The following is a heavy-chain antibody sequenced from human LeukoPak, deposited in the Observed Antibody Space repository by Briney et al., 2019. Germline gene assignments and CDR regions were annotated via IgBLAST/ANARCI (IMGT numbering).Heavy chain of an antibody. CDR1: GFTVSNNY. Sequence: GGSLRLSCAASGFTVSNNYMTWVRQAPGKGLEWLSVIYSDGRTYYAGSVKDRFTISRDNSKNTLYLQMNSLRAEDTAVYYCAKLVVVVGTTDYFDYWGQGTLVTVSS. J-gene: IGHJ4*02. CDR2: IYSDGRT. CDR3: AKLVVVVGTTDYFDY. D-gene: IGHD2-15*01. V-gene: IGHV3-66*01.